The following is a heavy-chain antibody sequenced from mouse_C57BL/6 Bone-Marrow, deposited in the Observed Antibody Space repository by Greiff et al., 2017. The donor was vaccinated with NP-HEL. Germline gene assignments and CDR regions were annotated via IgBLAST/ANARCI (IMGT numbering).Heavy chain of an antibody. D-gene: IGHD2-2*01. CDR2: IDPSDSYT. CDR3: ARGTYGYFFDY. Sequence: QVQLQQPGAELVMPGASVKLSCKASGYTFTSYWMHWVKQRPGQGLEWIGEIDPSDSYTNYNQKFKGKSTLTVDKSSSPAYMQLSSLTSEYSAVYYCARGTYGYFFDYWGQGTTLTVSS. CDR1: GYTFTSYW. J-gene: IGHJ2*01. V-gene: IGHV1-69*01.